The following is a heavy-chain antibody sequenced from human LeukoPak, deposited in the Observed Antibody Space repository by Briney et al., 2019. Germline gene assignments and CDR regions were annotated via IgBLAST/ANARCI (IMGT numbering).Heavy chain of an antibody. Sequence: PGGSLRLSCAASGFTFSSYWMSWVRQVPGKGLEWVANMNQDGSEKYYVDSVRGRFTISRDNAKNSLHLQMNSLRAEDTAVYYCARDGAPNAFDIWGQGTMVTVSS. D-gene: IGHD1-26*01. CDR3: ARDGAPNAFDI. CDR1: GFTFSSYW. CDR2: MNQDGSEK. J-gene: IGHJ3*02. V-gene: IGHV3-7*04.